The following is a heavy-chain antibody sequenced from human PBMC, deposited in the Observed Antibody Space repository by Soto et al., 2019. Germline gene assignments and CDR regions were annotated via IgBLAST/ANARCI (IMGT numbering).Heavy chain of an antibody. CDR1: GFTFSSYW. CDR2: INSDGSST. CDR3: ASTAFSSSWYGGRYFQH. D-gene: IGHD6-13*01. J-gene: IGHJ1*01. V-gene: IGHV3-74*01. Sequence: VQLVESGGGLVQPGGSLRLSCAASGFTFSSYWMHWVRQAPGKGLVWVSRINSDGSSTSYADSVKGRFTISRDNAKNTLYLQMNSLRAEDTAVYYCASTAFSSSWYGGRYFQHWGQGTLVTVSS.